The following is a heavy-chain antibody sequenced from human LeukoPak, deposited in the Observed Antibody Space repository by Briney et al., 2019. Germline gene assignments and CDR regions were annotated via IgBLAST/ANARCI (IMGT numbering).Heavy chain of an antibody. CDR3: ASVKKMATIGGWFDP. Sequence: GGSLRLSCAASGFTFSSYSMNWVRQAPGKGLEWVSSITRSSIYIYYADSVKGRFTISRDNAKNSLYLQMNSLRAEDTAVYYCASVKKMATIGGWFDPWGQGTLVTVSS. CDR2: ITRSSIYI. V-gene: IGHV3-21*01. CDR1: GFTFSSYS. J-gene: IGHJ5*02. D-gene: IGHD5-24*01.